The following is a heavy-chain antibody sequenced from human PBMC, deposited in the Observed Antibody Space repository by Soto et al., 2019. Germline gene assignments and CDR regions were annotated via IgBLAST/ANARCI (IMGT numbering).Heavy chain of an antibody. CDR3: ARARIDY. CDR1: GFIFSHYW. CDR2: INPEGSEK. V-gene: IGHV3-7*03. Sequence: EVQLVESGGGLVQPGGSLRLSCAVSGFIFSHYWMTWVRQAPGKGLEWVANINPEGSEKYYVDSVKGRFTISRDNAKNSLYLQMIRLRVADTALHYCARARIDYWGRGTLITVSS. J-gene: IGHJ4*02.